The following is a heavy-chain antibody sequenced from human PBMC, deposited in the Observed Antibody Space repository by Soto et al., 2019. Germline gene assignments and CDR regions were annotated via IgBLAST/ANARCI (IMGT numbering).Heavy chain of an antibody. CDR1: GFSLSTSGVG. D-gene: IGHD3-10*01. Sequence: QITLKESGPTLVKPTQTLTLTCTFSGFSLSTSGVGVGWIRQPPGKALEWLALIYWNDDKRYSPSLKSRLTITNDTSKNQVVLTITNMDPVDTATYYCARQTYYYGSGSYYWFDPWGQGTLVTVSS. V-gene: IGHV2-5*01. CDR2: IYWNDDK. CDR3: ARQTYYYGSGSYYWFDP. J-gene: IGHJ5*02.